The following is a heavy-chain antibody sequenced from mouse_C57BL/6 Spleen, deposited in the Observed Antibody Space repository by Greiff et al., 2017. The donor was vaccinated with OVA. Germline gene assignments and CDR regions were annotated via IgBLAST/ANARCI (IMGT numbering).Heavy chain of an antibody. D-gene: IGHD1-1*01. Sequence: EVMLVESGGGLVKPGGSLKLSCAASGFTFSSYAMSWVRQTPEKRLEWVATISDGGSYTYYPDNVKGRFTISRDNAKNNRYLQMSHLKSEDTAMYYCARDEDYYGKGFDYWGQGTTLTVSS. CDR2: ISDGGSYT. V-gene: IGHV5-4*01. J-gene: IGHJ2*01. CDR1: GFTFSSYA. CDR3: ARDEDYYGKGFDY.